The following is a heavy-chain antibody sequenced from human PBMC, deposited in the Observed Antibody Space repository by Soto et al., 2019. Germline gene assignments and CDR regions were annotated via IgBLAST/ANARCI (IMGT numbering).Heavy chain of an antibody. Sequence: VQLVESGGGVVQPGRSLRLSCAASGFTFSSYAMHWVRQAPGKGLEWVAVISYDGSNKYYADSVKGRFTISRDNSKNTLYLQMNSLRAEDTAVYYCARAPAGDSSGWGYWGQGTLVTVSS. D-gene: IGHD6-19*01. J-gene: IGHJ4*02. CDR3: ARAPAGDSSGWGY. V-gene: IGHV3-30-3*01. CDR1: GFTFSSYA. CDR2: ISYDGSNK.